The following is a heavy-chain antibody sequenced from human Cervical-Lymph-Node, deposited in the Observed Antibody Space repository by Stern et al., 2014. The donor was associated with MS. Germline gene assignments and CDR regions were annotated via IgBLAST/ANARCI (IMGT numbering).Heavy chain of an antibody. J-gene: IGHJ5*01. V-gene: IGHV4-31*03. CDR1: GGSISSGGYF. CDR3: ARKGAIVPAAIENWFDS. D-gene: IGHD2-2*01. Sequence: QVQLQESGPGLVKPSQTLSLTCTVSGGSISSGGYFWSWIRQHPGKGLEWIGFIYHRGSTYYNPFLKSRVTISVRTFKDQFSLELSSLTAADTAVYYCARKGAIVPAAIENWFDSWGQGTLVTVSS. CDR2: IYHRGST.